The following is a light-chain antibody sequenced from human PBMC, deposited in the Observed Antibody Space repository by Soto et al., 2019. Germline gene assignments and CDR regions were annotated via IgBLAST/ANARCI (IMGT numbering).Light chain of an antibody. CDR1: QAISNN. V-gene: IGKV1-17*03. J-gene: IGKJ5*01. CDR2: AAS. CDR3: LQHNSYLRT. Sequence: DIPMTHSQSAMSESVGARAPIPGRASQAISNNLAWFQQNPGKVPKRLIYAASSLQSGVPSRFSGSGSGTEFTLTISSLQPEDFATYYCLQHNSYLRTFGQGTRLEIK.